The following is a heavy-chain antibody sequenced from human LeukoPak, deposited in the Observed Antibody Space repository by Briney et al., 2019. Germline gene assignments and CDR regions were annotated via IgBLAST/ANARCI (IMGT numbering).Heavy chain of an antibody. Sequence: GGSLRLSCAASGFTFRNYWMGGVRQAPGKGLEGVANTKPDGSAEYYADSVGGRFTTSRDNANNFLYLQMNRLRAEDTAVYYCARDGGSNTNFDYWGQGTLVTVSS. CDR3: ARDGGSNTNFDY. CDR1: GFTFRNYW. CDR2: TKPDGSAE. D-gene: IGHD2-15*01. V-gene: IGHV3-7*01. J-gene: IGHJ4*02.